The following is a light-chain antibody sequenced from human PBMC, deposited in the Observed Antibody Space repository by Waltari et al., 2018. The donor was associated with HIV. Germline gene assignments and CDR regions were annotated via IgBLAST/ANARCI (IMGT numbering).Light chain of an antibody. CDR1: EGLVYRDGNTY. J-gene: IGKJ2*01. CDR2: RVS. Sequence: EVVMSQFPLSLAVTPGQPASISCTSSEGLVYRDGNTYLNWFHQRPGQSPRRLIFRVSNWGPGVPDRVRGSESQANFTLEITRVQSDDVGIFYCMQGTHWPPTFGQGTRLEI. V-gene: IGKV2D-30*01. CDR3: MQGTHWPPT.